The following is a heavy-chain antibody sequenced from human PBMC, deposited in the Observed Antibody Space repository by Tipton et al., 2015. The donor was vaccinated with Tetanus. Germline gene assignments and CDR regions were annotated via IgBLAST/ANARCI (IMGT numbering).Heavy chain of an antibody. CDR3: ARDQGGGRVVRLNWFDP. Sequence: LRLSCSVSGGSISSGGYFWNWIRQQPGKGPEWIGYNYYSGDTFYNPSLKSRVTISVDTSKNQFSLNLRSVTAADTAVYYCARDQGGGRVVRLNWFDPWGQGALVTVSS. V-gene: IGHV4-31*03. J-gene: IGHJ5*02. D-gene: IGHD6-6*01. CDR1: GGSISSGGYF. CDR2: NYYSGDT.